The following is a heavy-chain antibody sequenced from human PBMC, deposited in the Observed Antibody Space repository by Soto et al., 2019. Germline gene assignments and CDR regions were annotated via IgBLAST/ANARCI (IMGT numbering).Heavy chain of an antibody. D-gene: IGHD4-17*01. CDR2: IKSKTDGGTT. Sequence: GGSLRLSCAASGFTFSNAWMSWVRQAPGKGLEWVGRIKSKTDGGTTDYAAPVKGRFTTSRDDSKNTLYLQMNSLKTEDTAVYYCTTNYGGNWFDPWGQGTLVTVSS. J-gene: IGHJ5*02. CDR1: GFTFSNAW. V-gene: IGHV3-15*01. CDR3: TTNYGGNWFDP.